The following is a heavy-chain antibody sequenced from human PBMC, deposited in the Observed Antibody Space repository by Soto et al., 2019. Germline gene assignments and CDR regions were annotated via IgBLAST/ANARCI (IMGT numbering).Heavy chain of an antibody. CDR3: ARVKLGSYDWFDP. CDR2: INPDGSRT. V-gene: IGHV3-74*01. J-gene: IGHJ5*02. D-gene: IGHD3-16*01. Sequence: EVQLVESGGGLVPPGGSLRLSCAASGFIFSSYWMHWVRQAPGKGLAWVSRINPDGSRTTYADSVTGRFTISRDNAKNTVFLQRNSLRAEETAVYYCARVKLGSYDWFDPWGQGILVTVSS. CDR1: GFIFSSYW.